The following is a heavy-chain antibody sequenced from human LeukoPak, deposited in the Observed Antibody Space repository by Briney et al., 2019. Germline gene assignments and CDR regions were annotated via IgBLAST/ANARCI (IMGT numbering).Heavy chain of an antibody. V-gene: IGHV5-51*01. D-gene: IGHD6-19*01. CDR1: GYSFTSYW. CDR3: ARQEAYSSGGGAY. J-gene: IGHJ4*02. Sequence: GESLKISCKGSGYSFTSYWIGWVRQMPGKGLEWMGIIYPGDSDTRYSPSLQGQVTISADKSISTAYLQWSSLKASDTAMYYRARQEAYSSGGGAYWGQGTLVTVSS. CDR2: IYPGDSDT.